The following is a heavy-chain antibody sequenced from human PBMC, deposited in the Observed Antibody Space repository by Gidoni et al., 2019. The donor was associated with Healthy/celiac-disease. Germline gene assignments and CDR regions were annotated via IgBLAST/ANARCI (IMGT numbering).Heavy chain of an antibody. CDR1: GFTFCSHA. Sequence: EVQLLESGGGLVQPGGSLRLPCAATGFTFCSHAMSWVRQAPGKGREWVSAISGSGGSTYYADSVKGRFTISRDNSKNTLYLQMNSLRAEDTAVYYCAKDLITMIVVVPIGGYFQHWGQGTLVTVSS. CDR2: ISGSGGST. V-gene: IGHV3-23*01. D-gene: IGHD3-22*01. J-gene: IGHJ1*01. CDR3: AKDLITMIVVVPIGGYFQH.